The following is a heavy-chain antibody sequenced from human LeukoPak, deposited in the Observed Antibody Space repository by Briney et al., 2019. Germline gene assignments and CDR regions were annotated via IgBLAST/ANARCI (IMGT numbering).Heavy chain of an antibody. J-gene: IGHJ4*02. CDR1: GGSFSGYY. CDR3: ARDALTTVTTFKGFDY. D-gene: IGHD4-17*01. Sequence: PSETLSLTCAVYGGSFSGYYWSWIRQPPGKGLEWIGEINHSGSTNYNPSLKSRVTISVDTSKNQFSLKLSSVTAADTAVYYCARDALTTVTTFKGFDYWGQGTLVTVSS. V-gene: IGHV4-34*01. CDR2: INHSGST.